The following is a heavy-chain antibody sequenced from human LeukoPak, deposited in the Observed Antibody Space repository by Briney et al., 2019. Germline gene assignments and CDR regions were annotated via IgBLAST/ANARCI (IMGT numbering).Heavy chain of an antibody. V-gene: IGHV3-23*01. CDR2: IGSDNKP. Sequence: GGSLRLSCEASGFTFSAYAMTWVRQAPGKGLEWVSSIGSDNKPHYSESVKGRFAISRDNSKNTLYLQMSSLRAEDTAVYYCAKDASYGDYVRYFQHWGQGTLVTVSS. J-gene: IGHJ1*01. CDR1: GFTFSAYA. CDR3: AKDASYGDYVRYFQH. D-gene: IGHD4-17*01.